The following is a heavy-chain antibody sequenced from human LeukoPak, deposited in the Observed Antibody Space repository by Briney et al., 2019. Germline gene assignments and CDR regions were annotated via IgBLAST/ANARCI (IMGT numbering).Heavy chain of an antibody. Sequence: SETLSLTCTVSGGSISSSSYYWGWIRQPPGKGLEWIGSIYYSGSTYYNPSLKSRVTISVDTSKNQFSLKLSSVTAADTAVYYCARICCSGGSCYSFDYWGQGTLDTVSS. V-gene: IGHV4-39*07. CDR2: IYYSGST. CDR3: ARICCSGGSCYSFDY. D-gene: IGHD2-15*01. CDR1: GGSISSSSYY. J-gene: IGHJ4*02.